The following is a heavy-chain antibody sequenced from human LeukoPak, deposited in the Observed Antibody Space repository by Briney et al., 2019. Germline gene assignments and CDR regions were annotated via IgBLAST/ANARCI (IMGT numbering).Heavy chain of an antibody. CDR3: ASLGYRLGYCSGGSCYADY. D-gene: IGHD2-15*01. CDR1: GGSISSYY. Sequence: SETLSLTCTVSGGSISSYYWSWIRQPAGKGLEWIGRIYTSGSTNYNPSLKSRVTMSVDTSKNQFSLKLSSVTAADTAVYYCASLGYRLGYCSGGSCYADYWGQGTLVTVSS. CDR2: IYTSGST. J-gene: IGHJ4*02. V-gene: IGHV4-4*07.